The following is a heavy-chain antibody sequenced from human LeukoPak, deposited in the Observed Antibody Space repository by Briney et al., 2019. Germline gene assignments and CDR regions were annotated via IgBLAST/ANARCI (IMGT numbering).Heavy chain of an antibody. CDR1: GGSISSGDYY. CDR2: IYYSGST. V-gene: IGHV4-30-4*08. CDR3: ASTNCSSASCYGAKWSDT. J-gene: IGHJ5*02. D-gene: IGHD2-2*01. Sequence: SETLSLTCTVSGGSISSGDYYWSWIRQPPGKGLYWIGYIYYSGSTFHYNPSLKSRVNISVDTSKNQFFLRLSSVTAVDTAVYYCASTNCSSASCYGAKWSDTWGQGTLVTVSS.